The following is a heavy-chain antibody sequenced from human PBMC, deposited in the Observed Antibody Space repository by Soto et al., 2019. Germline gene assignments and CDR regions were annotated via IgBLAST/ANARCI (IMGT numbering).Heavy chain of an antibody. V-gene: IGHV3-30-3*01. Sequence: QVQLVESGGGVVQPGRSLRLSCAASGFTFSSYAMHWVRQAPGKGLEWVAVISYDGSNKYYADSVKGRFTISRDNSKNTPYLQMNSLRAEDTAVYYCARDPGGTDFAEWTYFFDSWGQGTLVTVSS. CDR2: ISYDGSNK. D-gene: IGHD3-3*01. CDR3: ARDPGGTDFAEWTYFFDS. CDR1: GFTFSSYA. J-gene: IGHJ4*02.